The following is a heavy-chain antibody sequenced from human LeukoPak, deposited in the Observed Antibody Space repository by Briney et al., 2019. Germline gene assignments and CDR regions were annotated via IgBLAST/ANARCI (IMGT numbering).Heavy chain of an antibody. CDR2: IYYSGST. V-gene: IGHV4-30-4*08. J-gene: IGHJ4*02. CDR3: AGFEVPAAPVDY. CDR1: GGSISSGDYY. D-gene: IGHD2-2*01. Sequence: SQTLSLTCTVSGGSISSGDYYWSWLRQPPGKGLEWLGYIYYSGSTYYNPSLKSRVTISVDTSKNQFSLKLSSVTAADTAVYYCAGFEVPAAPVDYWGQGTLVTVSS.